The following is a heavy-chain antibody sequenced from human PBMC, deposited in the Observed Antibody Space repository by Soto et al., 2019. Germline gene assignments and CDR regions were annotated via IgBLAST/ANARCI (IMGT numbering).Heavy chain of an antibody. CDR3: ARDSLRYFDD. J-gene: IGHJ4*02. CDR2: IYYSGST. Sequence: SETLSLTCTVSGGSISSYYWSWFRQPPGKGLEWIGYIYYSGSTNYNPSLKSRVTISVDTSKNQFSLKLSSVTAADTAVYYCARDSLRYFDDWGQGTRVTVSS. CDR1: GGSISSYY. D-gene: IGHD3-9*01. V-gene: IGHV4-59*01.